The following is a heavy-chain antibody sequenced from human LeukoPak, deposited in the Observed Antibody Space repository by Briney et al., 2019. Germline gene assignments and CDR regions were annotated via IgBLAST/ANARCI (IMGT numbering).Heavy chain of an antibody. D-gene: IGHD5-18*01. J-gene: IGHJ4*02. V-gene: IGHV1-18*01. CDR3: VRDLGVDTSMIFFDY. Sequence: VASVKVSFKASGYTFTDFGVSWVRQAPGQGLEWMGWISAYNGNTNYVQKFQGRVTMTTDISTSTACLELRSLRSDDTAVFYCVRDLGVDTSMIFFDYWGQGTRVTVSS. CDR1: GYTFTDFG. CDR2: ISAYNGNT.